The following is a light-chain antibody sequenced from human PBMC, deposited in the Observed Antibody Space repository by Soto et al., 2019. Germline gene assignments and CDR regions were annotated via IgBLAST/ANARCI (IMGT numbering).Light chain of an antibody. CDR3: QSYDSSLSGWV. Sequence: QAVVTQPPSVSGAPGQRVTISCTGYNSNIGAGYDVHWYQQLPGTVPKLLIYGNSNRPSGVPDRFSASKSGTSASLAITGLQAEDEADYYCQSYDSSLSGWVFGGGTKLTVL. CDR1: NSNIGAGYD. CDR2: GNS. V-gene: IGLV1-40*01. J-gene: IGLJ3*02.